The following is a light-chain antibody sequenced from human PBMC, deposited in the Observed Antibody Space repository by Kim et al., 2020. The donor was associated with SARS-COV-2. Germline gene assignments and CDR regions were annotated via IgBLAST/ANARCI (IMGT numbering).Light chain of an antibody. J-gene: IGLJ1*01. Sequence: QSALTQPASVSGSPGQSIAISCTGTCSDVGAYNYVSWFQQHPGKAPKLMIYDVNQRPSGVSNRFSGSKSGNTASLTISGLQAEDEADYYCSSFTSSNTYVFGAGTKVTVL. CDR3: SSFTSSNTYV. V-gene: IGLV2-14*01. CDR1: CSDVGAYNY. CDR2: DVN.